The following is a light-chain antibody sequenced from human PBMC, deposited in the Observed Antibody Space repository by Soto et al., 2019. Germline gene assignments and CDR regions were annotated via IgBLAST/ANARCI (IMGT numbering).Light chain of an antibody. CDR2: GAS. CDR1: QSVSSN. V-gene: IGKV3-15*01. Sequence: EIVMTQSPSTLSVSPGERATLSCRASQSVSSNLAWYQQKPGQAPRLLISGASTRANGIPARFSGSGSGTELTHTNNSQQSEDFAVDYCQEYNNWPRTFGQVTKVEIK. J-gene: IGKJ1*01. CDR3: QEYNNWPRT.